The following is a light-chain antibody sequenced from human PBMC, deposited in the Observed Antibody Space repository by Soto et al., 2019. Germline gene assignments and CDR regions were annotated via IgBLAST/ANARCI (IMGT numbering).Light chain of an antibody. V-gene: IGLV1-51*01. CDR1: SSNIGNNY. CDR2: DNN. Sequence: QSVLTQPPSVSAAPGQKVTISCSGSSSNIGNNYVSWYQQLPGTAPKLLIYDNNKRPSGIPDRFTGSTSGTSATLGITGLQAGDEADYYGETCGSSVSAVVFGGGTKLTVL. CDR3: ETCGSSVSAVV. J-gene: IGLJ2*01.